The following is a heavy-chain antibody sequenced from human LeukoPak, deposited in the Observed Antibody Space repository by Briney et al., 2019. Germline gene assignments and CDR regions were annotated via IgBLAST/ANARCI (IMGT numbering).Heavy chain of an antibody. D-gene: IGHD6-13*01. J-gene: IGHJ3*01. CDR3: VVYKYILSWSAFDF. V-gene: IGHV3-7*01. CDR1: GFTSTAAW. CDR2: IRQDGSDK. Sequence: GGSLTLSCAISGFTSTAAWMTWVRQAPGKGLEWVADIRQDGSDKYYVDSVKGRFIISRDNAKKSVSLHMNNLRVEDTAVYYCVVYKYILSWSAFDFWGRGTMVTVSS.